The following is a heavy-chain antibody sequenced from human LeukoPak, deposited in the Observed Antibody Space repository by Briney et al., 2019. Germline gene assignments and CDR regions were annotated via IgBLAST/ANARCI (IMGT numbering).Heavy chain of an antibody. CDR3: ARRFGGAPAYCGGDCYSYYFDY. CDR2: IYTSGST. Sequence: PSQTLSLTCTVSGGSISSGSYYWSWIRQPAGKGLEWIGRIYTSGSTNYNPSLKSRVTISVDTSKNQFSLKLSSVTAADTAVYYCARRFGGAPAYCGGDCYSYYFDYWGQGTLVTVSS. D-gene: IGHD2-21*02. V-gene: IGHV4-61*02. CDR1: GGSISSGSYY. J-gene: IGHJ4*02.